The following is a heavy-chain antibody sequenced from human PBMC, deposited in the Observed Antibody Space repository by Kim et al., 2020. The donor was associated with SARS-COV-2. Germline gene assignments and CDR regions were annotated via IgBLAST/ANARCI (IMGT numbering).Heavy chain of an antibody. V-gene: IGHV3-7*01. CDR2: IKQDGNQK. Sequence: GGSLRLSCAASGFTFSSYWITWVRQAPGKGLEWVANIKQDGNQKYYVDSVKGRFTISRDNAKNSLYLQMNSLRAEDTAVYYCARDGGLYSSGKDAFDIWGQGTMVTVSS. D-gene: IGHD6-19*01. CDR3: ARDGGLYSSGKDAFDI. J-gene: IGHJ3*02. CDR1: GFTFSSYW.